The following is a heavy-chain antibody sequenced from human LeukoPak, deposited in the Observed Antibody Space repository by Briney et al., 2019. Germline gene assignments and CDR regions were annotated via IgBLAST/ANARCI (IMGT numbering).Heavy chain of an antibody. CDR2: IYPGDSDT. V-gene: IGHV5-51*01. J-gene: IGHJ4*02. CDR3: ARHTLGYCSGGSCYPDDY. D-gene: IGHD2-15*01. Sequence: GESLKISCKGSGYSFTSYWIGWVRQMPGKGLEWMGIIYPGDSDTRYSPSFQGQVTISADKSISTAYLQWSSLKASDTAMYYCARHTLGYCSGGSCYPDDYWGQGTLVTVSS. CDR1: GYSFTSYW.